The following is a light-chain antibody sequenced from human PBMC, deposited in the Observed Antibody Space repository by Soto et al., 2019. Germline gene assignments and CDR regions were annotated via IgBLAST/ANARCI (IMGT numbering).Light chain of an antibody. V-gene: IGKV3-15*01. CDR3: PQSTIWLIP. CDR1: QSVSRK. Sequence: SKSAAAVSLSPGERATLSCGASQSVSRKLAWFQQKPGQAPRLLIYGASTRATGIPARFSGSGSGTEFTLTISSLQSEDFAGYYCPQSTIWLIPFGQRTRLAI. J-gene: IGKJ5*01. CDR2: GAS.